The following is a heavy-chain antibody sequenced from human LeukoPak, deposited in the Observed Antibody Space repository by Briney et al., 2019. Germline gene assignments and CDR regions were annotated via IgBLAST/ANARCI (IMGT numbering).Heavy chain of an antibody. Sequence: ASVKVSCKASGYTFTSYYMYWVRQAPGQGLEWMGWINPNSGGTNYAQKFQGRVTMTRDTSISTAYMELSRLRSDDTAVYYCASRGPRGYSYGIGYFDYWGQGTLVTVSS. V-gene: IGHV1-2*02. CDR2: INPNSGGT. CDR3: ASRGPRGYSYGIGYFDY. CDR1: GYTFTSYY. D-gene: IGHD5-18*01. J-gene: IGHJ4*02.